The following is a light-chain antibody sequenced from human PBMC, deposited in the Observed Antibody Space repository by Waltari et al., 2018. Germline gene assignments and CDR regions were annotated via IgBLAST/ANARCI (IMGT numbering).Light chain of an antibody. CDR2: KAS. CDR3: QHGYGTPLT. CDR1: ENVNNY. V-gene: IGKV1-39*01. Sequence: DIQMTQSPSSLSASVGDRVTITCRASENVNNYLNWYQQKPGKAPKLLIYKASTFQSGVPSRFSGSGSGTDYTFTISSLQSEDVATYYCQHGYGTPLTFGGGTKVEIK. J-gene: IGKJ4*01.